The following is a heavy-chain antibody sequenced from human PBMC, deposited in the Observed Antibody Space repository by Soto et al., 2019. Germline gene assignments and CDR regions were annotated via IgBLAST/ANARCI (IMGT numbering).Heavy chain of an antibody. CDR2: IIPIFGTA. CDR3: ANCIAAAGASDY. J-gene: IGHJ4*02. CDR1: GGTFSSYA. D-gene: IGHD6-13*01. V-gene: IGHV1-69*13. Sequence: SVKVSCKASGGTFSSYAISWVRQAPGQGLEWMGGIIPIFGTANYAQKFQGRVTITADESTSTAYMELSSLRSEDTAVYYCANCIAAAGASDYWGQGXLVTVYS.